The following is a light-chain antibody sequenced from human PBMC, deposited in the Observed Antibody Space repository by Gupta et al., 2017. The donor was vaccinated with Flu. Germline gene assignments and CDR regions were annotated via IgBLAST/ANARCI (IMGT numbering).Light chain of an antibody. CDR2: EDD. CDR3: QSYDSSNPVI. V-gene: IGLV6-57*01. Sequence: NFMLTQPHSVSASPGKTVTISCTRSSGSITSNYVQWYQQRPGSSPTTVIYEDDQRPSGVPDRFSGSIDSSSNSASLTISGLKTEDEADYYVQSYDSSNPVIFGGGTKLTVL. CDR1: SGSITSNY. J-gene: IGLJ2*01.